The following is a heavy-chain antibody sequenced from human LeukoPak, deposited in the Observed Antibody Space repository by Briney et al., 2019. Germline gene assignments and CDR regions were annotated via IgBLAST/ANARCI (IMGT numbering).Heavy chain of an antibody. V-gene: IGHV3-21*01. D-gene: IGHD4-11*01. CDR1: GSTFSSYS. Sequence: PGGSLRLSCAASGSTFSSYSMNWVRQAPGKGLEWVSSISSSSSYIYYADSVKGRFTISRDNAKNSLYLQMNSLRAEDTAVYYCARRHDYSNYPDYWGQGTLVTVSS. J-gene: IGHJ4*02. CDR3: ARRHDYSNYPDY. CDR2: ISSSSSYI.